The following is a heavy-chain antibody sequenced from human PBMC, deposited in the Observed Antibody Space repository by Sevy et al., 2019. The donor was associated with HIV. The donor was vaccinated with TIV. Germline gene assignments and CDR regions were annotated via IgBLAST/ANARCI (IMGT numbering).Heavy chain of an antibody. V-gene: IGHV3-33*08. J-gene: IGHJ4*02. D-gene: IGHD3-10*01. Sequence: GGSLRLSCAASGFTFSSYGMHWVRQAPGKGLEWVAVIWYDGSNKYYADSVKGRFTISRDNSKNTLYLQMNSLSAEDTAVYYCARVFYGSGSYYNDAFDYWGQGTLVTVSS. CDR2: IWYDGSNK. CDR1: GFTFSSYG. CDR3: ARVFYGSGSYYNDAFDY.